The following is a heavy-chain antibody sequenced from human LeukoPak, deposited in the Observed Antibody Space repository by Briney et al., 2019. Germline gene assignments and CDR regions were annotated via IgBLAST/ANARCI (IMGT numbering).Heavy chain of an antibody. V-gene: IGHV1-18*01. Sequence: ASVKVSCKASGYTFTSYAMNWVRQAPGQGLEWMGWISAYNGNTNYAQKLQGRVTMTTDTSTSTAYMELRSLRSDDTAVYYCAREAGIAAAGVGYYYYYYMDVWGKGTTVTISS. D-gene: IGHD6-13*01. CDR1: GYTFTSYA. CDR2: ISAYNGNT. J-gene: IGHJ6*03. CDR3: AREAGIAAAGVGYYYYYYMDV.